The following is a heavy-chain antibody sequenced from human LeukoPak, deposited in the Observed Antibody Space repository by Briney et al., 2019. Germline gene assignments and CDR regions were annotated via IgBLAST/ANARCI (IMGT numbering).Heavy chain of an antibody. CDR2: INPSGGST. CDR3: ARDRLGIAATGAFDV. D-gene: IGHD6-13*01. CDR1: GYTFTSYY. J-gene: IGHJ3*01. Sequence: GASVKVSCKASGYTFTSYYMHWVRQAPGQGLEWMGIINPSGGSTSYAQKFQGRVTMTRDTSTSTVYMELSSLRSEDTAVYYCARDRLGIAATGAFDVWGQGTMVTVSS. V-gene: IGHV1-46*01.